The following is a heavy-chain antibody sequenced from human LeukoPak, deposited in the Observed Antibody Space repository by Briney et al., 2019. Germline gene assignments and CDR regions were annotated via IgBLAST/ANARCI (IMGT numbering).Heavy chain of an antibody. CDR2: GDYSGGT. D-gene: IGHD6-19*01. J-gene: IGHJ4*02. V-gene: IGHV4-39*07. CDR1: GFSISSYY. CDR3: AGERGEEYRSGWYKTSFFYN. Sequence: PSETLSLTCTVSGFSISSYYWAWVRQPPGKGLEWVATGDYSGGTYYNPSIESRVAISADMSKSQSSLQLTSVTGADTAVYYCAGERGEEYRSGWYKTSFFYNCGEGVRGTVSS.